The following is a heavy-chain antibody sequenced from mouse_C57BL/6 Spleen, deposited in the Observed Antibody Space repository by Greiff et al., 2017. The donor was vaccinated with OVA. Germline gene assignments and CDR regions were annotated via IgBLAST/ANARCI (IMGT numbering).Heavy chain of an antibody. CDR3: ARPPGSSHYFDY. Sequence: EVKLMESGGDLVKPGGSLKLSCAASGFTFSSYGMSWVRQTPDKRLEWVATISSGGSYTYYPDSVKGRFTISRDNATNTLYLQMSSLKSEDTAMYYCARPPGSSHYFDYWGQGTTLTVSS. J-gene: IGHJ2*01. D-gene: IGHD1-1*01. V-gene: IGHV5-6*01. CDR2: ISSGGSYT. CDR1: GFTFSSYG.